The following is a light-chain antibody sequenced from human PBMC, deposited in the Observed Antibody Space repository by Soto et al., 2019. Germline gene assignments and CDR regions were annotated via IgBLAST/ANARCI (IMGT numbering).Light chain of an antibody. V-gene: IGLV6-57*04. CDR3: QSYDSSDLV. CDR2: EDN. J-gene: IGLJ2*01. CDR1: SGSIASNY. Sequence: NFMLTQPHSVSESPGKTVTISYTRSSGSIASNYVHWYQQRPGSAPTTVIYEDNQRPSGVPDRFSGSIDSSSNSASLTISGLKTEDEADYYCQSYDSSDLVFGGGTKLTVL.